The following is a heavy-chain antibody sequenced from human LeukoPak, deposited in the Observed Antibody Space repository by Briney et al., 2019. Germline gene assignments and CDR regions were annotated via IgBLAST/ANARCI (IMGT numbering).Heavy chain of an antibody. CDR2: ISSSSSYI. CDR1: GFTFSSHA. D-gene: IGHD6-6*01. CDR3: ARVRSIAAPFDY. V-gene: IGHV3-21*01. Sequence: GGSLRLSCAASGFTFSSHAMSWVRQAPGKGLEWVSSISSSSSYIYYADSVKGRFTISRDNAKNSLYLQMNSLRAEDTAVYYCARVRSIAAPFDYWGQGTLVTVSS. J-gene: IGHJ4*02.